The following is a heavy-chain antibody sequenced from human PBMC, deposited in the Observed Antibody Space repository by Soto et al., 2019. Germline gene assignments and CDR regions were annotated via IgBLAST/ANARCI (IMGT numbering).Heavy chain of an antibody. Sequence: PSENLSLTCTVSGGSLSGGDNYWSWIRQLPGRGLEWIGHIHYGGTTYYSPSFKSRVILSVDTSKSQFSLNLTSATAADKAVYFCDRASGQGSFDWFDAWGQGTSVTVSS. CDR1: GGSLSGGDNY. D-gene: IGHD3-10*01. CDR3: DRASGQGSFDWFDA. CDR2: IHYGGTT. V-gene: IGHV4-30-4*01. J-gene: IGHJ5*02.